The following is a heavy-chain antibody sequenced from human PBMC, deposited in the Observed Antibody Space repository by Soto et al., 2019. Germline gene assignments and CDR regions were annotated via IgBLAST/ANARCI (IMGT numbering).Heavy chain of an antibody. CDR1: GFTFSSYS. CDR2: ISSSSSYI. V-gene: IGHV3-21*01. Sequence: EVQLVESGGGLVQPGGSLRLSCAASGFTFSSYSMNWVRQAPGKGLEWVSSISSSSSYIYYADSVKGRFTISRDNAKNSLYLQMNSLRAEDTAVYYCARDRVVGAQRSWFDPWGQGTLVTVSS. D-gene: IGHD1-26*01. J-gene: IGHJ5*02. CDR3: ARDRVVGAQRSWFDP.